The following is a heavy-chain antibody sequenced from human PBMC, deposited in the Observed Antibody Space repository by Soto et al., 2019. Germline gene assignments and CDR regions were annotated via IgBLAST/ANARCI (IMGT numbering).Heavy chain of an antibody. J-gene: IGHJ6*02. CDR3: ARDRQPSSYIGLDV. CDR1: GFTFSDHY. D-gene: IGHD4-4*01. Sequence: GGSLRLSCAASGFTFSDHYMAWIRQAPGKGLEIVAHMSGSGSSEDYGDSVKGRFSIFRENSKNLLFLQMNSLRAEDTAVYYCARDRQPSSYIGLDVWGQGTTVTVSS. V-gene: IGHV3-11*01. CDR2: MSGSGSSE.